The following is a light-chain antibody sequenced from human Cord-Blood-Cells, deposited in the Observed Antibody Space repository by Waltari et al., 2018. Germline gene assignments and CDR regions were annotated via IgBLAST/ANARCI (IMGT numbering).Light chain of an antibody. CDR3: QQLNSYPLT. V-gene: IGKV1-9*01. CDR1: QGISSY. CDR2: AAS. Sequence: IQLTQSPSSLSASVGDRVTITCRASQGISSYLAWYPQKPGKAPKLLIYAASPLQSGVPSRFSGSGSGTDFTLTISSLQPEDFATYYCQQLNSYPLTFGGGTKVEIK. J-gene: IGKJ4*01.